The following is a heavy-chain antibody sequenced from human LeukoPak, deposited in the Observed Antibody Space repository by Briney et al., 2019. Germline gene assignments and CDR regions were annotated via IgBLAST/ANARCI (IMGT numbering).Heavy chain of an antibody. CDR2: INHSGST. Sequence: SETLSLTCAVYGGSFSGYYWSWIRQPPGKGLEWIGEINHSGSTNYNPSLKSRVTISVDTSKNQFSLKLSPVTAADTAVYYCASATTVEYYFDYWGQGTLVTVSS. CDR1: GGSFSGYY. J-gene: IGHJ4*02. CDR3: ASATTVEYYFDY. V-gene: IGHV4-34*01. D-gene: IGHD4-23*01.